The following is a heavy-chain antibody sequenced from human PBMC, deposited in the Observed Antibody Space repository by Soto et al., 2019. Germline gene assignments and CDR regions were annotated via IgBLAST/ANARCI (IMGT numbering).Heavy chain of an antibody. CDR3: ARGGYSGYDFLGHYYYGMDV. D-gene: IGHD5-12*01. CDR1: GYTFTSYD. Sequence: ASVKVSCKASGYTFTSYDINWVRQATGQGLEWMGWMNPNSGNTGYAQKFQGRVTMTRNTSISTAYMELSSLRSEDTAVYYCARGGYSGYDFLGHYYYGMDVWGQGTTVTVS. V-gene: IGHV1-8*01. CDR2: MNPNSGNT. J-gene: IGHJ6*02.